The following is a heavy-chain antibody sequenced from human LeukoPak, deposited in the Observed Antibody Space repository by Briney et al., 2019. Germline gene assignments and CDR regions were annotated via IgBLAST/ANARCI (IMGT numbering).Heavy chain of an antibody. CDR3: AKDGYSSSWYRVDY. CDR1: GSTFTTYW. CDR2: IKQDGTEK. Sequence: PGGSLRLSCAASGSTFTTYWLGWVRQPPGKGLEWVANIKQDGTEKYYVDSVKGRFTISRDNAKNSLYLLMNTLRVEDTAVYYCAKDGYSSSWYRVDYWGQGTLVTVSS. V-gene: IGHV3-7*01. J-gene: IGHJ4*02. D-gene: IGHD6-13*01.